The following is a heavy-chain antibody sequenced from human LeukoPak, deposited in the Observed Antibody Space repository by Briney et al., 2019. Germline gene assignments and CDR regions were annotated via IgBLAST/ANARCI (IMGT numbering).Heavy chain of an antibody. D-gene: IGHD6-19*01. Sequence: KPSETLSLTCAVYGGSFSGYYWSWIRQPPGKGLEWIGEINHSGSTNYNPSLKSRVTISVDKSKNQFSLKLSSVTAADTAVYYCARFMYGGTSSGWYSDYWGQGTLVTVSS. CDR1: GGSFSGYY. J-gene: IGHJ4*02. CDR2: INHSGST. V-gene: IGHV4-34*01. CDR3: ARFMYGGTSSGWYSDY.